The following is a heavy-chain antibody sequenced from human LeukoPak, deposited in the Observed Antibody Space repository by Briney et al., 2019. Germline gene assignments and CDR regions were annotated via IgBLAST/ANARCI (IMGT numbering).Heavy chain of an antibody. CDR3: ATALTYYYDSSADWFDP. D-gene: IGHD3-22*01. CDR1: GYTFTSYD. V-gene: IGHV1-8*01. Sequence: GASVKVSCKASGYTFTSYDINWVRQATGQGLEWVGWMNPNSGNTGYAQKFQGRVTMTRNTSISTAYMELSSLRSEDTAVYYCATALTYYYDSSADWFDPWGQGTLVTVSS. CDR2: MNPNSGNT. J-gene: IGHJ5*02.